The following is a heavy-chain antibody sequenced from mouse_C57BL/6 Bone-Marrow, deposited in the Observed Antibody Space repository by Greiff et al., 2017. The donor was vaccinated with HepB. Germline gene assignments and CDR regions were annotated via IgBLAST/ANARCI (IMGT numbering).Heavy chain of an antibody. D-gene: IGHD2-12*01. CDR1: GFTFSDYG. CDR2: ISSGSSTI. V-gene: IGHV5-17*01. CDR3: ATYDTWFAY. Sequence: DVKLVESGGGLVKPGGSLKLSCAASGFTFSDYGMHWVRQAPVKGLEWVAYISSGSSTIYYADTVKGRFTISRDNAKNTLFLQMTSLRSEDTAMYYFATYDTWFAYWGQGTLVTVSA. J-gene: IGHJ3*01.